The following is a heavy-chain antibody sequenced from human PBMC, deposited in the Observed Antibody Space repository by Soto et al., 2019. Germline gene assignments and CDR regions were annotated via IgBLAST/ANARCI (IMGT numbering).Heavy chain of an antibody. D-gene: IGHD5-18*01. J-gene: IGHJ6*02. CDR3: ARSFGGRIQLWLNPSSYGMDV. V-gene: IGHV4-59*12. CDR2: IYHSGST. Sequence: PSETLSLTCTVSGGSISSYYWSWIRQPPGKGLEWIGYIYHSGSTYYNPSLKSRVTISVDRSKNQFSLKLSSVTAADTAVYYCARSFGGRIQLWLNPSSYGMDVWGQGTTVTVSS. CDR1: GGSISSYY.